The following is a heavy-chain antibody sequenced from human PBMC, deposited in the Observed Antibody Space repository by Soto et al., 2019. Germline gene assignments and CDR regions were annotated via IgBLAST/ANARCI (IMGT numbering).Heavy chain of an antibody. Sequence: SGFNFSSYAMSWVRQAPGKGLEWVSAISGSGGSTYYADSVKGRFTISRDNSKNTLYLQMNSLRAEDTAVYYCAKSPGGYYSFDIWGQGTMVTVS. CDR2: ISGSGGST. D-gene: IGHD3-3*01. V-gene: IGHV3-23*01. J-gene: IGHJ3*02. CDR3: AKSPGGYYSFDI. CDR1: GFNFSSYA.